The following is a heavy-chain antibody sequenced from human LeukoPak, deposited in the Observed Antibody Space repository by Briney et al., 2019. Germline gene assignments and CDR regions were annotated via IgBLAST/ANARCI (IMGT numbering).Heavy chain of an antibody. V-gene: IGHV4-59*12. CDR1: GGSISSYY. CDR2: IYYSGST. CDR3: AREPAARITIFGVVSRDDAFDI. J-gene: IGHJ3*02. D-gene: IGHD3-3*01. Sequence: PSETLSLTCTVSGGSISSYYWSWIRQPPGKGLEGIGYIYYSGSTNYNPSLKSQVTISVDTSKDQFSLKLSSVTAADTAVYYCAREPAARITIFGVVSRDDAFDIWGQGTMVTVSS.